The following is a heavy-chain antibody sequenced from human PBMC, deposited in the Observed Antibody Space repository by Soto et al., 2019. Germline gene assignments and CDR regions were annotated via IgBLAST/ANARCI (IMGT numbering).Heavy chain of an antibody. V-gene: IGHV4-39*02. D-gene: IGHD1-20*01. Sequence: PSETPSLTCTVCGGSICSSSYYWGWIRQPPGKGLEWIGSIYYSGSTYYNPSLKSRVTISVDTSKNQFSLKLSSVTAADTAVYYCAREEYNWNDGRGDYYGMDVWGQGTTVTVSS. CDR1: GGSICSSSYY. CDR2: IYYSGST. J-gene: IGHJ6*02. CDR3: AREEYNWNDGRGDYYGMDV.